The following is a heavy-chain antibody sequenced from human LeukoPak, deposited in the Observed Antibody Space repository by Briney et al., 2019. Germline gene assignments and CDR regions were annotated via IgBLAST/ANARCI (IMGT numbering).Heavy chain of an antibody. J-gene: IGHJ6*03. CDR1: GGSISNYY. CDR3: ARGYCSGGSCYSSYYYSYMDA. Sequence: KPWETLSLTCTVSGGSISNYYWKWIRQPPGKGLEWIGSINYSGSTYYNPSLKSRVTISVDRAKNKFCLKVSTVTAADTAVYYCARGYCSGGSCYSSYYYSYMDAWGKGTTVTVSS. V-gene: IGHV4-39*07. D-gene: IGHD2-15*01. CDR2: INYSGST.